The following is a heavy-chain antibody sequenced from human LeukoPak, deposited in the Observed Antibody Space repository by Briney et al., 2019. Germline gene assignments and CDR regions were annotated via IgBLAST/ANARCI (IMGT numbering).Heavy chain of an antibody. V-gene: IGHV3-53*01. CDR3: ARGLGDCTSTTCLLPFDY. J-gene: IGHJ4*02. CDR2: IYSGGST. Sequence: IYSGGSTSYADPVKGRFTVSRDNSKTTLYLQMNSLRAEDTAMYYCARGLGDCTSTTCLLPFDYWGQGTLVTVSS. D-gene: IGHD2-2*01.